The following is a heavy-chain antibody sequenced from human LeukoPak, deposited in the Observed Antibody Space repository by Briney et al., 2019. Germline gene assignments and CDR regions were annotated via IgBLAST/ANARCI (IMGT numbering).Heavy chain of an antibody. CDR1: GGSISSYY. CDR3: ARGRVGILTGYSYYYYYYMDV. CDR2: INHSGST. D-gene: IGHD3-9*01. J-gene: IGHJ6*03. V-gene: IGHV4-34*01. Sequence: SETLSLTCTVSGGSISSYYWSWIRQPPGKGLEWIGEINHSGSTNYNPSLKSRVTISVDTSKNQFSLKLSSVTAADTAVYYCARGRVGILTGYSYYYYYYMDVWGKGTTVTVSS.